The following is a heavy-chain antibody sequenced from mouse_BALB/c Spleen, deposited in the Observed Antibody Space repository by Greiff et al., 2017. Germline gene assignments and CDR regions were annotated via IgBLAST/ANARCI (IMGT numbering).Heavy chain of an antibody. Sequence: EVQVVESGGGLVQPGGSRKLSCAASGFTFSSFGMHWVRQAPEKGLEWVAYISSGSSTIYYADTVKGRFTISRDNPKNTLFLQMTSLRSEDTAMYYCARSGYAAMDYWGQGTSVTVSS. D-gene: IGHD2-2*01. J-gene: IGHJ4*01. V-gene: IGHV5-17*02. CDR2: ISSGSSTI. CDR3: ARSGYAAMDY. CDR1: GFTFSSFG.